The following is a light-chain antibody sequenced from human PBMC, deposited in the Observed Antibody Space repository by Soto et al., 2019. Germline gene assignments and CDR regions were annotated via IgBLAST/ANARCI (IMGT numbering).Light chain of an antibody. Sequence: DIQRTQSPSTLSASVGDRVTITCRASQSISSWLAWYQQKPGKAPKLLIYDASSLESGVPSRFSGSGSGTEFILTISSLQPDDFATYYCQQYNNYLFTFGQGTRLEIK. J-gene: IGKJ2*01. CDR3: QQYNNYLFT. CDR2: DAS. CDR1: QSISSW. V-gene: IGKV1-5*01.